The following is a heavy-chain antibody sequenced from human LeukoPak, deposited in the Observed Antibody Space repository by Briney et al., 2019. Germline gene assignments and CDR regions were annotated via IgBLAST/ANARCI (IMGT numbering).Heavy chain of an antibody. CDR3: ARDDGQWLANSYLAV. V-gene: IGHV3-7*01. Sequence: PGGSLRLSCAASGFTFSSYWMSWVRQAPGKGLEWVANIKQDGSEKYYVDSVKGRFTISRDNAKNSLYLQMNSLRAEDTAVYYCARDDGQWLANSYLAVWGQGTLVTVSS. CDR1: GFTFSSYW. D-gene: IGHD6-19*01. J-gene: IGHJ4*02. CDR2: IKQDGSEK.